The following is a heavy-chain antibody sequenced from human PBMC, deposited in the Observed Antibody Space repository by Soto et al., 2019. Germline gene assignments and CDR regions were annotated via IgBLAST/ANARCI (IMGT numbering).Heavy chain of an antibody. CDR2: ISDGGST. CDR1: GASIYTCY. CDR3: ARGYYESSDYFVGSPIFDY. D-gene: IGHD3-22*01. J-gene: IGHJ4*02. V-gene: IGHV4-59*08. Sequence: PSETLSLTCNVSGASIYTCYWNLIRQSPGKGLECIWYISDGGSTNYNPSLESRVTISLDTSKKQVSLKLTSVTAADTAVYYCARGYYESSDYFVGSPIFDYWGQGSLVTVSS.